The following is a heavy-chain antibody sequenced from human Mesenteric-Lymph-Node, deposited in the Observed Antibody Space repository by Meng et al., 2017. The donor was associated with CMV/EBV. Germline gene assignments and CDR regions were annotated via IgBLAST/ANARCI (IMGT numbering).Heavy chain of an antibody. CDR3: ARGTSTHYYYGSGSDYYYGMDV. CDR1: GYKFTDYW. Sequence: GESLKISCQGSGYKFTDYWIDWVRQTPGKGLEWMGVFYPGDSDTRYSPSFQGQVTISADKSISTAYLQWSSLKASDTAIYYCARGTSTHYYYGSGSDYYYGMDVWGQGTTVTVSS. V-gene: IGHV5-51*01. CDR2: FYPGDSDT. D-gene: IGHD3-10*01. J-gene: IGHJ6*02.